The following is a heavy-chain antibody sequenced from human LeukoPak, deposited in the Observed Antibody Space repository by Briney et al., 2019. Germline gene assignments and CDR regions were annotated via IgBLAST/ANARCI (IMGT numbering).Heavy chain of an antibody. CDR3: ARDPWGAHAY. Sequence: GGSLRLSCAASGFSSYSLNWVRQAPGKGLEWVSSISSGSDFIYYADSVKGRFTISRDNAKNSLYLQMNSLRAEDTAIYYCARDPWGAHAYWGQGTLVTVSS. CDR1: GFSSYS. V-gene: IGHV3-21*01. D-gene: IGHD3-16*01. CDR2: ISSGSDFI. J-gene: IGHJ4*02.